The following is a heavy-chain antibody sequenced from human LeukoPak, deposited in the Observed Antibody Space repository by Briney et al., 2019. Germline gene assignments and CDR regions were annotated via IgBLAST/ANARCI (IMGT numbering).Heavy chain of an antibody. D-gene: IGHD6-19*01. J-gene: IGHJ3*02. CDR2: ISGSSSYI. CDR3: ARDPYSSGWYKDAFDI. Sequence: PGGSLRLSCAASGFTFSSYSMNWVRQAPGKGLEWVSSISGSSSYINYADSVKGRFTITRDNAQNSLFLQLNSLRAEDTAVYYCARDPYSSGWYKDAFDIWGQGTMVTVSS. CDR1: GFTFSSYS. V-gene: IGHV3-21*01.